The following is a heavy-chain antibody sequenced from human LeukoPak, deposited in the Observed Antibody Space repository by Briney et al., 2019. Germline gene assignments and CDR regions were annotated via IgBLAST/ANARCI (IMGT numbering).Heavy chain of an antibody. CDR1: GYTFTGYY. D-gene: IGHD5-12*01. Sequence: ASVEVSCKASGYTFTGYYMHWVRQAPGQRLEWMGWINPNSGGTNYAQKFQGRVTMTRDTSISTAYMELSRLRSDDTAVYYCARDPERYSGYLDYWGQGTLVTVSS. J-gene: IGHJ4*02. CDR2: INPNSGGT. CDR3: ARDPERYSGYLDY. V-gene: IGHV1-2*02.